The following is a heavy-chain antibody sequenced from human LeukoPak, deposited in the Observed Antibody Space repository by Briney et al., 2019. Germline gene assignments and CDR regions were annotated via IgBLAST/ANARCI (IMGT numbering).Heavy chain of an antibody. CDR3: ASNGSPSAEYFQH. D-gene: IGHD2-8*01. CDR2: IIPIFGTA. CDR1: GGTFSSYA. J-gene: IGHJ1*01. V-gene: IGHV1-69*13. Sequence: SVKVSCKASGGTFSSYAISWVRQAPGQGLEWMGGIIPIFGTANYAQKFQGRVTITADESTSTAYVELSSLRSEDTAVYYCASNGSPSAEYFQHWGQGTLVTVSS.